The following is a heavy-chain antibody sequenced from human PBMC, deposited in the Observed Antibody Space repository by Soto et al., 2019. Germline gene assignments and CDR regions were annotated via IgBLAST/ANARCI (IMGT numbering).Heavy chain of an antibody. J-gene: IGHJ6*02. Sequence: SETLSLTCTVSGGSVSSGDYYWSWIRQPPGKGLEWIGYIYYSGSTYYNPSLKSRVTISVDTSKNQFSLKLSSVTAADTAVYYWARDSDFWSGNYGMDVCGQGTTGTVAS. CDR2: IYYSGST. CDR3: ARDSDFWSGNYGMDV. V-gene: IGHV4-30-4*01. D-gene: IGHD3-3*01. CDR1: GGSVSSGDYY.